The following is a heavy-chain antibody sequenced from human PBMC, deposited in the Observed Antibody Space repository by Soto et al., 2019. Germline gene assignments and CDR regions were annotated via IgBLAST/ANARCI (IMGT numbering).Heavy chain of an antibody. CDR2: IYSGGST. CDR1: GFTVSSNY. CDR3: ARSSSGWYEAFDY. J-gene: IGHJ4*02. D-gene: IGHD6-19*01. V-gene: IGHV3-53*01. Sequence: EVQLVESGGGLIQPGGSLRLSCAASGFTVSSNYMSWVRQAPGKGLEWVSVIYSGGSTYYADSVKGRFTISRDNSKNTLYLQMNSLRAEDTAVYYCARSSSGWYEAFDYWGQGTLVTVSS.